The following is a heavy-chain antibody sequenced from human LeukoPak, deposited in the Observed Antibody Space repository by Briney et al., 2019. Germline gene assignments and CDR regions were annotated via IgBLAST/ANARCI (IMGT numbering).Heavy chain of an antibody. CDR2: IRYDGSNK. V-gene: IGHV3-30*02. CDR3: AKDQEVGATTIDY. Sequence: GGSLRLSCSASGFTFSTYGMHWVRQAPGKGLGWVAFIRYDGSNKYYADSVKGRFTISRDNSKNTLYLQMNSLRAEDTAVYYCAKDQEVGATTIDYWGQGILVTVSS. CDR1: GFTFSTYG. D-gene: IGHD1-26*01. J-gene: IGHJ4*02.